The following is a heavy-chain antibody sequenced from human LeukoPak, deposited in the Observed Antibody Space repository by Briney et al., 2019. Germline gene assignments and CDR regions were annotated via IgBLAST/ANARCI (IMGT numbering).Heavy chain of an antibody. CDR3: AKDMGRGVYGMDV. D-gene: IGHD3-10*01. Sequence: GGSLRLSCAASGFTFSSYSMNWVRQAPGKGLEWVSYISGSSSTIYYADSVKGRFTISRDNAKNSLYLQMNSLRAEDTAVYYCAKDMGRGVYGMDVWGQGTTVTVSS. J-gene: IGHJ6*02. CDR2: ISGSSSTI. CDR1: GFTFSSYS. V-gene: IGHV3-48*01.